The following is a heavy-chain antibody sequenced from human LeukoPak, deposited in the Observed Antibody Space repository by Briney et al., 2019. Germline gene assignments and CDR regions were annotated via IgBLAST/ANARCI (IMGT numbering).Heavy chain of an antibody. CDR2: IRSKAYGGTS. CDR1: GFTFGDYA. V-gene: IGHV3-49*04. J-gene: IGHJ4*02. Sequence: GGSLRLSCTTSGFTFGDYAMSWVRQAPGKRLEWVGFIRSKAYGGTSEYAASVKGRFTISRDDSKTIAYLQMSSLKTEDTAVYYCTTYYYDTDGYYYLHYWGQGTLVTVSS. CDR3: TTYYYDTDGYYYLHY. D-gene: IGHD3-22*01.